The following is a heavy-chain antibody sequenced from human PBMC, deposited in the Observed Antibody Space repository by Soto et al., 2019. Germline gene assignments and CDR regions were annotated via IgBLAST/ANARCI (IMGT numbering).Heavy chain of an antibody. J-gene: IGHJ6*02. V-gene: IGHV1-58*01. CDR3: AAMPYGDHSLYGMDV. D-gene: IGHD4-17*01. CDR1: GFTFTSSA. CDR2: IVVGSGNT. Sequence: RASVKVSCKASGFTFTSSAVQWVRQARGQRLEWIGWIVVGSGNTNYAQKFQERVTITRDMSTSTAYMELSSLRSEDTAVYYCAAMPYGDHSLYGMDVWGQGTTVTVSS.